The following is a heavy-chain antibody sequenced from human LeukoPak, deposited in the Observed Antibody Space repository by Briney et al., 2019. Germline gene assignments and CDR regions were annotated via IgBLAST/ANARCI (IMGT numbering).Heavy chain of an antibody. D-gene: IGHD6-13*01. J-gene: IGHJ4*02. CDR1: GGSISSSSYY. CDR2: IYYSGST. CDR3: ARHVGEAAAAYYFDY. V-gene: IGHV4-39*01. Sequence: SETLSLTSTVSGGSISSSSYYWGWIRQPPGKGLEWIGSIYYSGSTYCNPSLKSRVTISVDTSKNQFSLKLSSVTAADTAVYYCARHVGEAAAAYYFDYWGQGTLVTVSS.